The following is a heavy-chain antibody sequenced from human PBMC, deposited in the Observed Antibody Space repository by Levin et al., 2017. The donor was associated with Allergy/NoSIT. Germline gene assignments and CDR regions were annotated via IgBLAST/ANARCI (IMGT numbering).Heavy chain of an antibody. Sequence: QTGGSLRLSCAASGFTFSSYGMHWVRQAPGKGLEWVAVIRFDGSKTYYADSVKGRFTIPRDQSKNTLYLQMNSLRAEDTAVYYCARDEWASGYDVSSAFDVWGQGTMVTVSA. CDR3: ARDEWASGYDVSSAFDV. CDR1: GFTFSSYG. CDR2: IRFDGSKT. V-gene: IGHV3-33*01. J-gene: IGHJ3*01. D-gene: IGHD5-12*01.